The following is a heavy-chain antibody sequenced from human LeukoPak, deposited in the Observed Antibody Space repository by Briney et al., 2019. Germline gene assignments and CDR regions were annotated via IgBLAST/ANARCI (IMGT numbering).Heavy chain of an antibody. D-gene: IGHD5-18*01. J-gene: IGHJ4*02. CDR2: ISYDGSNK. CDR3: ARSYPRYSYGATTN. Sequence: GRSLRLSCAASGFTFSSYAMHWVRQAPGKGLEWVAVISYDGSNKYYADSAKGRFTISRDNSKNTLYLQMNSLRAEDTAVYYCARSYPRYSYGATTNWGQGTLVTVSS. CDR1: GFTFSSYA. V-gene: IGHV3-30*04.